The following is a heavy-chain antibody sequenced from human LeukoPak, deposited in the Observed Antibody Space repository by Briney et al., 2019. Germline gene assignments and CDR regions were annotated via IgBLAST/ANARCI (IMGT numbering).Heavy chain of an antibody. D-gene: IGHD3-3*01. J-gene: IGHJ4*02. Sequence: PGGSLRLSCAASGFTFSSYAMSWVRQAPGKGLEWVSAISGSGGSTYYADSVKGRFTIARDNSKNTLYLQMNSLRAEDTAVYYCAKDFITIFGVVSPFDYWGQGTLVTVSS. CDR1: GFTFSSYA. V-gene: IGHV3-23*01. CDR3: AKDFITIFGVVSPFDY. CDR2: ISGSGGST.